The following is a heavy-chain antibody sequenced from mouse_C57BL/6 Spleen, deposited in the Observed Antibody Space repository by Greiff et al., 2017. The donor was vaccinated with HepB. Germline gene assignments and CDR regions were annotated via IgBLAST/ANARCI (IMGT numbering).Heavy chain of an antibody. CDR1: GYTFTSYG. CDR3: ARCPYDYPLFAY. Sequence: QVQLQQSGAELARPGASVKLSCKASGYTFTSYGISWVKQRTGQGLEWIGEIYPRSGNTYYNEKFKGKATLTADKSSSTAYMELRSLTSEDSAVYFCARCPYDYPLFAYWGQGTLVTVSA. D-gene: IGHD2-4*01. J-gene: IGHJ3*01. CDR2: IYPRSGNT. V-gene: IGHV1-81*01.